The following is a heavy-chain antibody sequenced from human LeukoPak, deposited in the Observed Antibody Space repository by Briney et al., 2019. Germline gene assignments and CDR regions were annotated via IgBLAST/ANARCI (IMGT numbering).Heavy chain of an antibody. CDR3: TRDHGTHFDY. V-gene: IGHV4-4*07. D-gene: IGHD1-1*01. CDR2: IYITGNT. J-gene: IGHJ4*02. Sequence: PSETLSLTCTVSGGSISTYYWSRIRQPAGKGLEWIGRIYITGNTNYNPSLKSRVTMSVDTSKNQFSLKLSSVTAADTAVYYCTRDHGTHFDYWGQGTLVTVSS. CDR1: GGSISTYY.